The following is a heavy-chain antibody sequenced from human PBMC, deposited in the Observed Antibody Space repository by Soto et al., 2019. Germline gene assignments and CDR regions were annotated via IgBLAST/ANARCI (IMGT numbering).Heavy chain of an antibody. V-gene: IGHV4-59*12. Sequence: SETLSLTCTVSGDSTSINYWSWIRQTPGKGLEWIGYVYYSGSTNYNPSHKSRVTISIDTSKNQLSLKLNSVTAADTAVYYCAIESAGSGKNNWFDPWGQGTLVTVS. J-gene: IGHJ5*02. D-gene: IGHD3-10*01. CDR1: GDSTSINY. CDR2: VYYSGST. CDR3: AIESAGSGKNNWFDP.